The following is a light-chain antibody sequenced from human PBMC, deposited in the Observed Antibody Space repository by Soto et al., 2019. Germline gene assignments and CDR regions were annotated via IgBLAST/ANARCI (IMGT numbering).Light chain of an antibody. CDR2: DVS. CDR3: SSYTSSNYV. J-gene: IGLJ1*01. Sequence: QSVLTQPASVSGSPGQSITISCTGTSSDVGGYNYVSWYQRHPGKAPKLMIYDVSNRPSGVSNRFSGSKSGNTASLTISGLQAEDEADYYCSSYTSSNYVFGTGTKLTVL. V-gene: IGLV2-14*01. CDR1: SSDVGGYNY.